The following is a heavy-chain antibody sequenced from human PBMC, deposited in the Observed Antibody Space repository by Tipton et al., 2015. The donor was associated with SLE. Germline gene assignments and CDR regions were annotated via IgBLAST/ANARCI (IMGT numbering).Heavy chain of an antibody. CDR1: GGSINSGNYF. D-gene: IGHD6-13*01. CDR2: ISYSGNT. CDR3: ARDSLAQFLGKATAVFGAFDL. J-gene: IGHJ3*01. Sequence: TLSLTCTVSGGSINSGNYFWGWIRQPPGKGLEWLGSISYSGNTYNNPSLKTRVTFSMDTSRNPFSLMLRSATAADTAVYYCARDSLAQFLGKATAVFGAFDLWGPGTMVTVSS. V-gene: IGHV4-39*07.